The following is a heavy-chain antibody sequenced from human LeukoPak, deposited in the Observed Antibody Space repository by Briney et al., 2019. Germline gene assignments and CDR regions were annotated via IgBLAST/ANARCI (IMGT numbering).Heavy chain of an antibody. CDR2: INPNSGGT. J-gene: IGHJ4*02. D-gene: IGHD3-10*01. CDR1: GYTFTSYG. V-gene: IGHV1-2*02. CDR3: ARDSRVRGVIPFDY. Sequence: ASVKVSCKASGYTFTSYGISWVRQAPGQGLEWMGWINPNSGGTNYAQKFQGRVTMTRDTSISTAYMELSRLRSDDTAVYYCARDSRVRGVIPFDYCGERTLVTVSP.